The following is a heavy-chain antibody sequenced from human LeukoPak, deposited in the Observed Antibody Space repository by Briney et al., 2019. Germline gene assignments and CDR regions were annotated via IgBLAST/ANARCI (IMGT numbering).Heavy chain of an antibody. CDR2: INPSGGST. V-gene: IGHV1-46*01. CDR1: GYTFTSYY. CDR3: ARGTSVLRFLEWLSDFDY. D-gene: IGHD3-3*01. Sequence: VASVKVSCKASGYTFTSYYMHWVRQAPGQGLEWMGIINPSGGSTSYAQKFQGRVTMTRDTSTSTVYMELSSLRSEDTAVYYCARGTSVLRFLEWLSDFDYWGQGTLVTVSS. J-gene: IGHJ4*02.